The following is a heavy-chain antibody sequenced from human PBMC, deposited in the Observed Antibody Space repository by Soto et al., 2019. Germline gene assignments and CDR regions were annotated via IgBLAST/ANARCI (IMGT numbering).Heavy chain of an antibody. V-gene: IGHV2-5*02. D-gene: IGHD3-22*01. CDR3: AHSKEHYYDSSGYYFDY. CDR2: IYWDDDK. Sequence: QITLKESGPTLVKPTQTLTLTCTFSGFSLSTSGVGVGWIRQPPGKALEWLALIYWDDDKRYSPSLKSRLTITKDTSKNQVVLTMTNMDPVDTATYYCAHSKEHYYDSSGYYFDYWGQGTLVTVSS. J-gene: IGHJ4*02. CDR1: GFSLSTSGVG.